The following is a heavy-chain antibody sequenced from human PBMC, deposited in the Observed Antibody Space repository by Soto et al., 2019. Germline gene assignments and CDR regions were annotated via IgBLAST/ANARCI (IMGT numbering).Heavy chain of an antibody. CDR2: IFNRGSA. CDR3: ARDRGFGMDV. V-gene: IGHV4-31*03. Sequence: QVQLQESGPGLVKPSQTLSLTCTVSGGFDGSVGSGNYYWNWIRQHPGKGLEWIGYIFNRGSASYIPSRQGRITIPSDTSKTTFPLNLNSVTASDTAVYFCARDRGFGMDVWGQATTVIGSS. J-gene: IGHJ6*02. CDR1: GGFDGSVGSGNYY.